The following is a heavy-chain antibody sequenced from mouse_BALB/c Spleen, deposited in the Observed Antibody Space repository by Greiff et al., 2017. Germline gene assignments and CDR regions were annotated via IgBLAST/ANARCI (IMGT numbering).Heavy chain of an antibody. Sequence: VKLMESGPGLVAPSQCLSITCTVSGFSFTSYGVHWVRQPPGKGLEWLGVIWAGGSTNYNSALMSRLSISKDNSKSQVFLKMNSLQTDDTAMYYCAREEGYYGSPYYFDYWGQGTTLTVSS. CDR1: GFSFTSYG. V-gene: IGHV2-9*02. J-gene: IGHJ2*01. CDR3: AREEGYYGSPYYFDY. CDR2: IWAGGST. D-gene: IGHD1-1*01.